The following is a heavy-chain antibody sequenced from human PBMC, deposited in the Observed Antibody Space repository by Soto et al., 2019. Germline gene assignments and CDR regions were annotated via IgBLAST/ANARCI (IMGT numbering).Heavy chain of an antibody. CDR2: INPNNGST. V-gene: IGHV1-18*01. CDR3: ARGGEPIDY. J-gene: IGHJ4*02. D-gene: IGHD2-21*01. Sequence: ASVKVSCKASGYTFTSYGISWVRQAPGQGLEWMGWINPNNGSTKYSQKFQGRVTITRDTSASTAYMELSSLRSEDTAVYYCARGGEPIDYWGQGTLVTVSS. CDR1: GYTFTSYG.